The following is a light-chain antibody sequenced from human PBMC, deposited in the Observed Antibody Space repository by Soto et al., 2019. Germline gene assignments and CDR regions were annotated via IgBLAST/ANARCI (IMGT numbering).Light chain of an antibody. CDR3: QQRNMWPRT. CDR1: QSVSSY. V-gene: IGKV3-11*01. J-gene: IGKJ1*01. CDR2: GTS. Sequence: EIVMTQSPATLSVSPGERVTLSCRASQSVSSYLAWYQQKPGQAPRLLIYGTSSRATGIPDRFGGSGSGSDFTLSISSLEPEDFAVYYCQQRNMWPRTFGQGTKVDIK.